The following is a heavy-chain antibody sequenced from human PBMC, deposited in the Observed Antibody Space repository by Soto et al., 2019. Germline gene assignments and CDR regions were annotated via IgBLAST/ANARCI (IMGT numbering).Heavy chain of an antibody. CDR1: GFTFSSYG. CDR2: IWYDGSNK. CDR3: ARGTGLYGMDV. J-gene: IGHJ6*02. V-gene: IGHV3-33*01. Sequence: GGSLRLSCAASGFTFSSYGMHWVRQAPGKGLEWVAVIWYDGSNKYYADSVKGRFTISRDNSKNTLYLQMNSLRAEDTAVYYCARGTGLYGMDVWGQGTTVSVSS.